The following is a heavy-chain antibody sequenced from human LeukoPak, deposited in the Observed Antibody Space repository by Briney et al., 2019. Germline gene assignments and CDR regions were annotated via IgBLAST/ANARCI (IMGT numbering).Heavy chain of an antibody. J-gene: IGHJ3*02. V-gene: IGHV3-7*03. CDR1: GFTFSSYW. CDR2: IKQDGSER. CDR3: AKEFYDSSGYPAPFDI. Sequence: GGSLRLSCAASGFTFSSYWMSWVRQAPGKGLEWVANIKQDGSERYYVDSVKGRFTISRDNAKNSLYLQMNSLRAEDTALYYCAKEFYDSSGYPAPFDIWGQGTMVTVSS. D-gene: IGHD3-22*01.